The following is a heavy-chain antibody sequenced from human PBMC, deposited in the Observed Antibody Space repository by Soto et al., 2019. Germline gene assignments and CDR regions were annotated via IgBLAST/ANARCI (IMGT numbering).Heavy chain of an antibody. CDR2: IYSSENS. CDR3: ARLGGSCSSTNCYGYYAMDV. Sequence: SETLSLTCTVSGGSVSSNSYSWGWIRQSPGKGLEWIGTIYSSENSYYNPSLLSRVTISVDTSKNEFSLRLSSVTVADTAVYYCARLGGSCSSTNCYGYYAMDVWGQGTTVTVSS. V-gene: IGHV4-39*01. J-gene: IGHJ6*02. D-gene: IGHD2-2*01. CDR1: GGSVSSNSYS.